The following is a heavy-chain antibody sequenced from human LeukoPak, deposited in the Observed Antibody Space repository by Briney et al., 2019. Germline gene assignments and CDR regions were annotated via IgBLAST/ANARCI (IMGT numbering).Heavy chain of an antibody. CDR2: IYYSGST. D-gene: IGHD3-10*01. J-gene: IGHJ4*02. CDR3: ARESSPDVLLWFGEAYYFDY. CDR1: GGSISGYY. V-gene: IGHV4-59*12. Sequence: SETLSLTCNVSGGSISGYYWTWIRQPPGKGLEWIGYIYYSGSTNYNPSLKSRVTMSADTSRNQVSLTLSSVSAADTAVYYCARESSPDVLLWFGEAYYFDYWGQGTLVTVSS.